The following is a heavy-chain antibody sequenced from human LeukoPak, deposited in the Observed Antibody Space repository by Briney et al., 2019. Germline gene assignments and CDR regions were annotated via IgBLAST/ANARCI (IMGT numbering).Heavy chain of an antibody. CDR3: ARLDYLDSSGYYPRYHFDS. D-gene: IGHD3-22*01. J-gene: IGHJ5*01. Sequence: ASVKVSCKASGYTLTSYGIGWVRQAPGQGLEWMGWISAYNGNTNYAQKLQGRVTMTTDTSTSTAYMELRSLRSDDTAVYYCARLDYLDSSGYYPRYHFDSWGQGTLVTVSS. CDR1: GYTLTSYG. V-gene: IGHV1-18*01. CDR2: ISAYNGNT.